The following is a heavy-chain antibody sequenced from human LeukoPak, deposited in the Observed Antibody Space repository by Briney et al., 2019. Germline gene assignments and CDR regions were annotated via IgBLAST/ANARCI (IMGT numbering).Heavy chain of an antibody. CDR2: IYYSGST. V-gene: IGHV4-31*03. CDR1: GGSISSGGYY. CDR3: ASRSERRFGRFDY. D-gene: IGHD3-10*01. J-gene: IGHJ4*02. Sequence: SETLSLTCTVSGGSISSGGYYWSWIRQHPGKGLEWIGYIYYSGSTYYNPSLKSRVTISVDTSKNQFSLKLSSVTAADTAVYYCASRSERRFGRFDYWGQGTLVTVSS.